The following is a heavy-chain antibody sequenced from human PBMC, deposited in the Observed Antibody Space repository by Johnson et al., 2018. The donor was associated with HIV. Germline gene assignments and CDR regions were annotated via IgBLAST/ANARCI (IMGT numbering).Heavy chain of an antibody. CDR1: GFTFSSYW. Sequence: VQLVESGGGLVQPGESLRLSCAASGFTFSSYWMSWVRQAPGKGLEWVANIKQDGSEMYYVDSVKGRFTISRDNSKNTLYLQMNSLRAEDTAVYYWARDYGDDEVPDAFDIWGQGTMVTVSS. D-gene: IGHD4-17*01. J-gene: IGHJ3*02. CDR3: ARDYGDDEVPDAFDI. V-gene: IGHV3-7*01. CDR2: IKQDGSEM.